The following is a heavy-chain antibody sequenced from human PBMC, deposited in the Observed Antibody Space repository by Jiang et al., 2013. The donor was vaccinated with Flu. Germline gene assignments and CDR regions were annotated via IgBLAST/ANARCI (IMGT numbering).Heavy chain of an antibody. J-gene: IGHJ3*02. Sequence: WDDDKRYSPSLKSRLTITKDTSKNQVVLTMTNMDPVDTATYYCAKHDYGGNSGAFDIWGQGTMVTVSS. CDR3: AKHDYGGNSGAFDI. D-gene: IGHD4-23*01. V-gene: IGHV2-5*02. CDR2: WDDDK.